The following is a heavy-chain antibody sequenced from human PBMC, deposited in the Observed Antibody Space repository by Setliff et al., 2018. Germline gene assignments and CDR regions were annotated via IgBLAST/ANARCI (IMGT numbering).Heavy chain of an antibody. CDR1: GGSISTTDYY. J-gene: IGHJ4*02. D-gene: IGHD3-22*01. Sequence: PSETLSLTCTVSGGSISTTDYYWGWIRQPPGKGLEWIGCVYYSGNTYYSPSLKSRVTMSVDTSKNQFSQMLYSVTAADTAIYYCARYDSSGYSENYYFDYWGQGTLVTVSS. CDR3: ARYDSSGYSENYYFDY. V-gene: IGHV4-39*07. CDR2: VYYSGNT.